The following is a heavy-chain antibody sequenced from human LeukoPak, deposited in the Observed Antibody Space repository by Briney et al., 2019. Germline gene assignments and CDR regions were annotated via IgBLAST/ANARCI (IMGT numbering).Heavy chain of an antibody. CDR2: IARSTDII. J-gene: IGHJ4*02. D-gene: IGHD4-17*01. CDR3: VRIIPSYGAIDY. CDR1: GFTFSDNS. Sequence: GGSPRLSCAASGFTFSDNSMTWVRQAPGKGLEWVSYIARSTDIIYYADSVRGRFTISRDSARNSLYLQMNSLRDEDTAVYYCVRIIPSYGAIDYWGQGSLVTVSS. V-gene: IGHV3-48*02.